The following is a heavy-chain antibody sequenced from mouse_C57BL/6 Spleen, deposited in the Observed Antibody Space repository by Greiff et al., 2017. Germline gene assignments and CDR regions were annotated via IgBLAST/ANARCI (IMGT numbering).Heavy chain of an antibody. CDR1: GYTFTSYW. CDR2: IDPSDSYT. J-gene: IGHJ2*01. Sequence: VQLQQPGAELVKPGASVKLSCKASGYTFTSYWMQWVKQRPGQGLEWIGEIDPSDSYTNYNQKFKGKATLTVDTSSSTDYMQLSSLTSEDSAVYYCARAYGSFYFDYWGQGTTLTVSS. CDR3: ARAYGSFYFDY. V-gene: IGHV1-50*01. D-gene: IGHD1-1*01.